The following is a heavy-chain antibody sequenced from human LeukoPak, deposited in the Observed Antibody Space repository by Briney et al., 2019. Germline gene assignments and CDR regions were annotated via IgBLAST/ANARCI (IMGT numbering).Heavy chain of an antibody. CDR2: ISYDGSNK. J-gene: IGHJ6*02. Sequence: GGSLRLSCAASGFTFSSYAMHWVRQAPGKGLEWVAVISYDGSNKYYADSVKGRFTISRDNSKNTLYLQMNSLRAEDTAVYYCARDSGYCSGGSCYIGPHYYYYGMDVWGQGTTVTVSS. V-gene: IGHV3-30-3*01. CDR1: GFTFSSYA. D-gene: IGHD2-15*01. CDR3: ARDSGYCSGGSCYIGPHYYYYGMDV.